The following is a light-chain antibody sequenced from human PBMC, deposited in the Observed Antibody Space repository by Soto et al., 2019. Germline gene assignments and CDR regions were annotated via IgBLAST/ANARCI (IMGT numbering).Light chain of an antibody. CDR3: SSYTSSSTHVV. Sequence: QSVLTQPASVSGSPGQSITISCTGTSSDVGGYNYVSWYQHHPGKAPKLMIYDVRNRPSGVSNRFSGSKSGNTASLTVSGLQAEDEADYYCSSYTSSSTHVVFGGGTQLTVL. J-gene: IGLJ2*01. CDR2: DVR. CDR1: SSDVGGYNY. V-gene: IGLV2-14*03.